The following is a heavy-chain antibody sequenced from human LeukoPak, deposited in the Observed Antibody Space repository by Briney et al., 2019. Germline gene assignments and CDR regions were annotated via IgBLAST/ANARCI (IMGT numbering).Heavy chain of an antibody. CDR1: VGSISSSSYY. CDR3: AREFGVPVRKGVYFDY. D-gene: IGHD3-10*01. Sequence: SETLSLTCTVSVGSISSSSYYWGWIRQPPGKGLEWIGSIYYSGSTYYNPSLKSRVTISVDTSKNKFSLKLSSVTAADTAVYYCAREFGVPVRKGVYFDYWGQGTLVTVSS. V-gene: IGHV4-39*07. J-gene: IGHJ4*02. CDR2: IYYSGST.